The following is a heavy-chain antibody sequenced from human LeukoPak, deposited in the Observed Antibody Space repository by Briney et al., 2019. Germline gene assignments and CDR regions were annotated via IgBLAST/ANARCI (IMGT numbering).Heavy chain of an antibody. CDR3: ARYVVVTAYFDY. CDR2: IYYSGST. V-gene: IGHV4-59*01. D-gene: IGHD2-21*02. J-gene: IGHJ4*02. CDR1: GGSISSYY. Sequence: PSETLSLTCSVSGGSISSYYWSWIRQPPGKGLEWIGYIYYSGSTNYNPSLKSRVTISVDTSKNQFSLKLSSVTAADTAVYYCARYVVVTAYFDYWGQGTLVTVSS.